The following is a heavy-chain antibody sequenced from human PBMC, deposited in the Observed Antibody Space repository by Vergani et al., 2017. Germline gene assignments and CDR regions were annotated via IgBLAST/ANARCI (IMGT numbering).Heavy chain of an antibody. V-gene: IGHV3-7*04. D-gene: IGHD2-21*01. CDR1: GFTFSSYW. Sequence: EVQLVESGGGLVQPGGSLRLSCAASGFTFSSYWMSWVRQAPGKGLEWVANIKQDGSEKYYVDSVKGRFTISRDNAKNSLYLQMNSLRAEDTAVYYCAGGRDGGYCDWFDPWGQGTLVTVSS. J-gene: IGHJ5*02. CDR3: AGGRDGGYCDWFDP. CDR2: IKQDGSEK.